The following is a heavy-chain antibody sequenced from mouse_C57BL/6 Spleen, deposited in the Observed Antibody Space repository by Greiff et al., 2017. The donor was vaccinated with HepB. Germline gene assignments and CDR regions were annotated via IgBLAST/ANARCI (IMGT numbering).Heavy chain of an antibody. D-gene: IGHD2-12*01. J-gene: IGHJ2*01. CDR2: INPNNGGT. Sequence: VQLQQSGPELVKPGASVKMSCKASGYTFTDYNMHWVKQSHGKSLEWIGYINPNNGGTSYNQKFKGKATLTVNKSSSTAYMELRSLTSEDSAVYYCARSLRRGDYFDYWGQGTTLTVSS. V-gene: IGHV1-22*01. CDR1: GYTFTDYN. CDR3: ARSLRRGDYFDY.